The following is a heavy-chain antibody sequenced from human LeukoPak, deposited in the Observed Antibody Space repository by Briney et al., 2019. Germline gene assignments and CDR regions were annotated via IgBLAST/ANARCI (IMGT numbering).Heavy chain of an antibody. CDR2: ISGSGGST. Sequence: GGSLRLSCAASGFTFSSYAMSWVRQAAGKGLEWVSAISGSGGSTYYADSVKGRFTISGDNSKNTLYLQMNSLRAEDTAVYYCAKGRLGTAMWGLDYWGQGTLVTVSS. V-gene: IGHV3-23*01. CDR3: AKGRLGTAMWGLDY. D-gene: IGHD2-21*02. CDR1: GFTFSSYA. J-gene: IGHJ4*02.